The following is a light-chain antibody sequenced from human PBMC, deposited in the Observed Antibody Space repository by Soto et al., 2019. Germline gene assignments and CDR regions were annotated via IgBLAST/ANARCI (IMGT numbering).Light chain of an antibody. Sequence: DIQMTQSPSSLSASVGDRVTITCRASRGISNYLNWYQQRPGKAPRLLIYTASDLQSGVPSRFSGSGSGTDFTLTITSLQVEDFATYFCQQSYSSPRTFGPGTTVDI. V-gene: IGKV1-39*01. CDR2: TAS. CDR1: RGISNY. J-gene: IGKJ3*01. CDR3: QQSYSSPRT.